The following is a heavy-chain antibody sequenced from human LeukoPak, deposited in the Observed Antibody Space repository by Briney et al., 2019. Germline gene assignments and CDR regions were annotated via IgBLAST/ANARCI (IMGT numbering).Heavy chain of an antibody. CDR2: ISGGGSHS. CDR3: ARGSAWACHGVRCYPLDN. D-gene: IGHD2-8*01. J-gene: IGHJ4*02. CDR1: GFTFPSYA. Sequence: GGSLRLSCAASGFTFPSYAMSWVRQAPGRGLEWIAAISGGGSHSWHADSVKGRFTISSDNSRDTLYLQMNSLRVGDTAVYYCARGSAWACHGVRCYPLDNWGRGALVTVSS. V-gene: IGHV3-23*01.